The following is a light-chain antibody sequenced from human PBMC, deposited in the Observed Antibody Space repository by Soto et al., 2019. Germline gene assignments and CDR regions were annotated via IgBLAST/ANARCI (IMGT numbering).Light chain of an antibody. CDR1: SSDVGTYNL. CDR2: EDN. J-gene: IGLJ1*01. V-gene: IGLV2-23*01. Sequence: QPVLTQPASVSGSPGQSITISCTGTSSDVGTYNLVSWYQKYPGKAPKLIIYEDNKRPSGVSNRFSGSESGNTASLTISGLQAEDEAAYFCCSYAGGATYVFGTGTKVTVL. CDR3: CSYAGGATYV.